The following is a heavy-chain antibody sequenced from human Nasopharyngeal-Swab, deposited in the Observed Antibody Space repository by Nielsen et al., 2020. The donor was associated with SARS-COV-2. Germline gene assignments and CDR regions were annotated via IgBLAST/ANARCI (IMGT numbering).Heavy chain of an antibody. CDR3: AKDRLLLTLNAFDI. Sequence: GESLKISCEASGFTFSGYAMHWVRQAPAKGLEWVAVIPSDGSDKYYADSVRGRFTISRDNSKNTLYVQMDSLRAEDTAVYYCAKDRLLLTLNAFDIWGQGTMVTVSS. D-gene: IGHD3-16*01. J-gene: IGHJ3*02. CDR1: GFTFSGYA. V-gene: IGHV3-30*18. CDR2: IPSDGSDK.